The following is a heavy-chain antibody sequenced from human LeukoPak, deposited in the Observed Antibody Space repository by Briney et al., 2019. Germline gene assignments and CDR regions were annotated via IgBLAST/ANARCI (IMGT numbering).Heavy chain of an antibody. V-gene: IGHV3-21*01. CDR2: ISSSSYI. D-gene: IGHD5-24*01. Sequence: GGSLRLSCAASGFTFSSYAMNWVRQAPGKGLEWVSSISSSSYICYADSVKGRFTISRDNAKNSLYLQMNSLRAEDTAVYYCARDLPERWLRHFDYWGQGTLVTVSS. J-gene: IGHJ4*02. CDR1: GFTFSSYA. CDR3: ARDLPERWLRHFDY.